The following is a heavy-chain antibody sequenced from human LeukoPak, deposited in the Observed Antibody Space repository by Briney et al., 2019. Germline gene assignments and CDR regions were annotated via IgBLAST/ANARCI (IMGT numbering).Heavy chain of an antibody. D-gene: IGHD3-22*01. Sequence: SETLSLTCTVSGGSISSSNYWSWIRQPAGKGLEWIGRIYTSGSSNYNPSLKSRVTMSVDTSKNQFSLKLSSVTAADTAVYYCARDQYYYDSSGYLFDYWGQGTLVTVSS. CDR2: IYTSGSS. CDR1: GGSISSSNY. J-gene: IGHJ4*02. CDR3: ARDQYYYDSSGYLFDY. V-gene: IGHV4-4*07.